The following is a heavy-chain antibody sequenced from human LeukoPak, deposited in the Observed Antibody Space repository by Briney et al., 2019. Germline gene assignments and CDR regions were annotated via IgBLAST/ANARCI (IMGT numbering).Heavy chain of an antibody. CDR2: IYYSGST. CDR1: GGSISSYY. D-gene: IGHD6-19*01. V-gene: IGHV4-59*01. Sequence: PSETLSLTCTVSGGSISSYYWSGIRQPPGKGLEWIGYIYYSGSTNYNPSLKSRVTISVDTSKNQFSLKLSSVTAADTAVYYCARERPLIAVAGTYFDYWGQGTLVTVSS. J-gene: IGHJ4*02. CDR3: ARERPLIAVAGTYFDY.